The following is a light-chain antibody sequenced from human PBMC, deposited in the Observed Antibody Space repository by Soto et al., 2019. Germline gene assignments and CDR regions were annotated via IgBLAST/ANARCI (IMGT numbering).Light chain of an antibody. V-gene: IGLV2-14*01. Sequence: QPVLTQPASVSGSPGQSITISCTGTSSDVGGYNYVSWYQQHPGKAPKLMIYDVSNRPSGVSNRFSGSKSGNTASLTISGLQAEDEADYYCSSYTSSSTLWVFGGGTKFTVL. CDR2: DVS. CDR1: SSDVGGYNY. J-gene: IGLJ3*02. CDR3: SSYTSSSTLWV.